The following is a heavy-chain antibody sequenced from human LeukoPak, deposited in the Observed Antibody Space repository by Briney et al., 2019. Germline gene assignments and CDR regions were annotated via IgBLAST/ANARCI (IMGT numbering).Heavy chain of an antibody. CDR3: ARGGTMVRGPRSGMDV. D-gene: IGHD3-10*01. V-gene: IGHV4-59*08. CDR2: IYYSGST. Sequence: SETLSLTCTVSGDSISSYFWSWIRQPPGKGLEWIGYIYYSGSTKYNPSLKSRVTISVDTSKNQFSLKLSSVTAADTAVYYCARGGTMVRGPRSGMDVWGQGTTVTVSS. CDR1: GDSISSYF. J-gene: IGHJ6*02.